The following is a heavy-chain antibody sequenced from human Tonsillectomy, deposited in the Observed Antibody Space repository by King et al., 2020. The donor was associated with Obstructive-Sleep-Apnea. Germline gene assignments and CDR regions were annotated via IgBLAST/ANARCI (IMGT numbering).Heavy chain of an antibody. J-gene: IGHJ4*02. CDR3: SRGGRGICPFDY. D-gene: IGHD3-16*01. Sequence: VQLVESGGGVVQPGRSLRLSCTASGFTFNSYAMHWVRQAPGKGLEWVTIISYDGSNKHYAESVKGRFTISRDNSKNTLSLQMDSLRAADTALYYCSRGGRGICPFDYWGQGTLVTVSS. V-gene: IGHV3-30*04. CDR1: GFTFNSYA. CDR2: ISYDGSNK.